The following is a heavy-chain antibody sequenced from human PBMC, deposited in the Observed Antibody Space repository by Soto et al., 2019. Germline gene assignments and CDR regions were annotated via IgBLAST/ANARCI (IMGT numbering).Heavy chain of an antibody. CDR2: IYSGGST. CDR3: ARAYGVNWAEYFQH. J-gene: IGHJ1*01. CDR1: GFTVSNNY. Sequence: EVQLVESGGGLVQPGGSLRLSCAASGFTVSNNYMSWIRQAPGKGLEWVSAIYSGGSTYYADSVKGRFTISRDNLKNTLPLQMNSLRDDDTAVYYCARAYGVNWAEYFQHWGQGTLVTVSS. V-gene: IGHV3-66*01. D-gene: IGHD1-20*01.